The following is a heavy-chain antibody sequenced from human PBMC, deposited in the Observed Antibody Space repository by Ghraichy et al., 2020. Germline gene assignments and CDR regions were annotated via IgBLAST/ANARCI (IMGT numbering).Heavy chain of an antibody. CDR2: IYYSGST. V-gene: IGHV4-39*01. J-gene: IGHJ4*02. CDR3: ARHFGAVRIDY. Sequence: SETLSLTCTVSGGSISSSSYYWGWIRQPPGKGLEWIGSIYYSGSTYYNPSLKSRVTISVDTSKNQFSLKLSSVTAADTAVYYCARHFGAVRIDYWGQGTLVTVPS. D-gene: IGHD3-16*01. CDR1: GGSISSSSYY.